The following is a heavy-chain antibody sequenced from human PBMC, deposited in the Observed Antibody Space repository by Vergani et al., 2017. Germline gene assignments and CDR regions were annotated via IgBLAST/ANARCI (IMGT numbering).Heavy chain of an antibody. D-gene: IGHD4-11*01. CDR1: GGSFTSYH. CDR2: IDHTGRP. Sequence: QVQLQQWGGGLLKPSETLSLTCVVNGGSFTSYHWTWIRQSPGEELEWVGDIDHTGRPDYNPSLKSRLTMSVDKSRNQFSLTLNFVTATDTAIYFCAGVNTETNGHLYYYYYMDVWGQGTAVTVS. J-gene: IGHJ6*03. CDR3: AGVNTETNGHLYYYYYMDV. V-gene: IGHV4-34*01.